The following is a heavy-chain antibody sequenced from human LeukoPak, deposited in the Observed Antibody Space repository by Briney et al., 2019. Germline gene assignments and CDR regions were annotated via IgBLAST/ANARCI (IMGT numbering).Heavy chain of an antibody. J-gene: IGHJ4*02. Sequence: GGSLRLSCAASGFTFGPYTMNWVRQAPGKGLEWVSYISSSSDTIYYADSVKGRFTISRDNAKNSLYLQMNSLRVEDTAVYYCARGRRWELPQDYWGQGTLVTVSS. CDR2: ISSSSDTI. CDR3: ARGRRWELPQDY. CDR1: GFTFGPYT. V-gene: IGHV3-48*04. D-gene: IGHD1-26*01.